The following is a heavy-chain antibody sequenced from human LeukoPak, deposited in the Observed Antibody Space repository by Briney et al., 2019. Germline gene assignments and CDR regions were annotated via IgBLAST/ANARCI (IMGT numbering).Heavy chain of an antibody. CDR3: ARGGYSNYEWYFDY. CDR2: IGTAGDT. CDR1: GITFSSYD. J-gene: IGHJ4*02. D-gene: IGHD4-4*01. Sequence: GGSLRLSCAASGITFSSYDMHWVRQATGKGLEWVSAIGTAGDTYYPGSVKGRFTISRENAKNSLYLQMNSLRAGDTAVYYCARGGYSNYEWYFDYWGKGILVTVPS. V-gene: IGHV3-13*01.